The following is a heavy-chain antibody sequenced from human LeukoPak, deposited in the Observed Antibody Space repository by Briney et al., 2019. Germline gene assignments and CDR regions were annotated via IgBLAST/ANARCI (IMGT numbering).Heavy chain of an antibody. CDR3: ASPGSVGDTGMPDY. D-gene: IGHD5-18*01. J-gene: IGHJ4*02. CDR1: GGSITGGGYY. Sequence: ETLSLTCTVSGGSITGGGYYWGWIRQPPGKGLEWVANIKQDGSVKYYVDSVKGRFTISRDNAKNSLYLQMNSLRAEDTAVYYCASPGSVGDTGMPDYWGQGTLVTVSS. CDR2: IKQDGSVK. V-gene: IGHV3-7*01.